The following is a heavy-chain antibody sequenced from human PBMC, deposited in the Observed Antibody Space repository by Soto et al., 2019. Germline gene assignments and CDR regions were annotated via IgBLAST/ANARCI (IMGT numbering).Heavy chain of an antibody. CDR3: ERGNIIGP. J-gene: IGHJ5*02. CDR1: GGSISTYY. V-gene: IGHV4-59*01. CDR2: VHYSGTT. Sequence: SETLSLTCTVSGGSISTYYWTWIRQPPGKGLEWIGYVHYSGTTNYNPSLKRRVTMSVDTSKNQFSLKLRSVTAADTAGYYWERGNIIGPWGQGTLVTVSS. D-gene: IGHD3-3*01.